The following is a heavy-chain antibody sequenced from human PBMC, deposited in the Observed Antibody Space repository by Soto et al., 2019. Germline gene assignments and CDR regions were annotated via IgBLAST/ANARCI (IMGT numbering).Heavy chain of an antibody. CDR1: GYTFTCYY. Sequence: SAEVSFKASGYTFTCYYMHWVRQAPGQGLEWMGWINPNSGGTNYAQKFQGRVTMTRDTSISTAYMELSRLRSDDTAVYYCARDPRYYYYGMDVWGQGTTVTVSS. CDR2: INPNSGGT. J-gene: IGHJ6*02. CDR3: ARDPRYYYYGMDV. V-gene: IGHV1-2*02.